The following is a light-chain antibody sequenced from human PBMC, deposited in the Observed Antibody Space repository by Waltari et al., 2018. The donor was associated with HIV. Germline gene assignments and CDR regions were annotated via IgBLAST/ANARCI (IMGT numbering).Light chain of an antibody. CDR2: KVS. V-gene: IGKV2-30*01. Sequence: DVAMTQSPLSLPVTPGQPASISCSSSQSLIYRDGNTYLIWFQQRPGQSPRRLIYKVSNRDSGVPDRFSGSGSGTDFTLKISRVEAEDVGVYYCMQGTHWPYTFGQGTKLEIK. CDR1: QSLIYRDGNTY. CDR3: MQGTHWPYT. J-gene: IGKJ2*01.